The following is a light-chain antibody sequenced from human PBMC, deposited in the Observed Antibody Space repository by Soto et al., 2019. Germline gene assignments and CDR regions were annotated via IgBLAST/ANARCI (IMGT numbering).Light chain of an antibody. CDR3: QHYKTYPLT. V-gene: IGKV1-16*01. CDR1: QDISTS. J-gene: IGKJ4*02. Sequence: DIEMTQSPSSLSASVGDRVTFTCRANQDISTSLAWFQQKPGKAPKSLIYAASRLQSGVPSRFSGSGSGTDFSLTISSLQPEDVAAYDCQHYKTYPLTFGGGTRVEIK. CDR2: AAS.